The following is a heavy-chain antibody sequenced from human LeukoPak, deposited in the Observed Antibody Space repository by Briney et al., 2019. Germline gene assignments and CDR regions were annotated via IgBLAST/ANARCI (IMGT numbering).Heavy chain of an antibody. D-gene: IGHD5/OR15-5a*01. V-gene: IGHV4-39*01. CDR3: ARNPTRRDVYDHLDY. J-gene: IGHJ4*02. CDR1: GGSMRSGNYH. Sequence: SSETLSLTCTVSGGSMRSGNYHWAWMRQPPGKGPGWIGSMFYSGRTFYNPSLKSRVTISGDTSKNKFSLKVTSVTAADTAVYYCARNPTRRDVYDHLDYWGQGTLVTVSS. CDR2: MFYSGRT.